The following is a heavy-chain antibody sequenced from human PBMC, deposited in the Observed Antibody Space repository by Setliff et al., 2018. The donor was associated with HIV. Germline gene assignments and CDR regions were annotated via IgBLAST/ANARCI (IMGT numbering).Heavy chain of an antibody. J-gene: IGHJ5*02. CDR2: IFSSGST. D-gene: IGHD3-10*01. CDR3: ARRIDNAGTFPDKNWFDT. Sequence: SETLSLTCTVSGGSISSYCWNWIRQSPGRGLEWIGFIFSSGSTKYNPSLQSRVTMSIDTSKNQFSLKLTSVTAADTAVYYCARRIDNAGTFPDKNWFDTWGQGSLVTVSS. V-gene: IGHV4-4*09. CDR1: GGSISSYC.